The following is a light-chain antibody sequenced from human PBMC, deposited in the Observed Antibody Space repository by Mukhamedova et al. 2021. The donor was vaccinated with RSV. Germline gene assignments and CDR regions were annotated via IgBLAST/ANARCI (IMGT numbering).Light chain of an antibody. V-gene: IGKV3-20*01. J-gene: IGKJ1*01. Sequence: ASQSVSSSYLAWYQQKPGQAPRLLIYGASSRATGIPDRFSGSGSGTDFTLTISRLEPEDFAVYYCQQYNNWRTFGQGTKVEIK. CDR2: GAS. CDR1: QSVSSSY. CDR3: QQYNNWRT.